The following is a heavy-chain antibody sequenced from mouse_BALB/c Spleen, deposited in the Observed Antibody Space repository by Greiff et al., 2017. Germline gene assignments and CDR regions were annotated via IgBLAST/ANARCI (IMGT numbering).Heavy chain of an antibody. CDR2: INPSTGYT. CDR1: GYTFTSYW. D-gene: IGHD2-4*01. V-gene: IGHV1-7*01. Sequence: QVQLQQSGAELAKPGASVKMSCKASGYTFTSYWMHWVKQRPGQGLELIGYINPSTGYTEYNQKFKDKATLTADKSSSTAYMQLSSLTSEDSAVYYCVYYDYDVAYWGQGTLVTVSA. CDR3: VYYDYDVAY. J-gene: IGHJ3*01.